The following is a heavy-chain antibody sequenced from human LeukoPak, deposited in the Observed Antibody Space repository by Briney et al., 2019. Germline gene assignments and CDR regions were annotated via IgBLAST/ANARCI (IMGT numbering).Heavy chain of an antibody. Sequence: QPSETLSLTCAVYGGSFSGYYWSWIRQPPGKGLEWIGEINHSGSTNYSPSLKSRVTISVDTSKNQFSLKLSSVTAADTAVYYCARVGGNSGVYYYMDVWGKGTTVTVSS. CDR3: ARVGGNSGVYYYMDV. D-gene: IGHD4-23*01. CDR2: INHSGST. J-gene: IGHJ6*03. CDR1: GGSFSGYY. V-gene: IGHV4-34*01.